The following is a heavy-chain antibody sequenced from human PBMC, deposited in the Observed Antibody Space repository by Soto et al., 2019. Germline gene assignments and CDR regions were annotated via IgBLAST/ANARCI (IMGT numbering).Heavy chain of an antibody. Sequence: SETLSLTCTVSGGSISSYYWSWIRQPPGKGLEWIGYIYYSGSTNYNPSLKSRVTISVDTSKNQFSLKLSSVTAADTAVYYCASSFGAKNWFDPWGQGTLVTVSS. CDR3: ASSFGAKNWFDP. J-gene: IGHJ5*02. CDR2: IYYSGST. CDR1: GGSISSYY. V-gene: IGHV4-59*01. D-gene: IGHD3-3*01.